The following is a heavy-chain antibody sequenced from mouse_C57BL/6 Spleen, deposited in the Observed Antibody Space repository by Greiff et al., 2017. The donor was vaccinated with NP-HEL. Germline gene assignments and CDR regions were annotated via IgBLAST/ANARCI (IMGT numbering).Heavy chain of an antibody. D-gene: IGHD1-1*01. V-gene: IGHV1-22*01. Sequence: EVQLQQSGPELVKPGASVKMSCTASGYTFTDYNMHWVKQSHGKSLEWIGYINPNNGGTSYNQKFKGKATLTGNKSSSTAYMELRSLTSKDSAVYYCAREGIYYYGSSYLWGQGTTLTVSS. J-gene: IGHJ2*01. CDR1: GYTFTDYN. CDR2: INPNNGGT. CDR3: AREGIYYYGSSYL.